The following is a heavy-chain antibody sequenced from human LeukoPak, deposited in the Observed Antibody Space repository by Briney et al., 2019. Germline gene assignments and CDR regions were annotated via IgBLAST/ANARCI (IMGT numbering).Heavy chain of an antibody. Sequence: SETLSLTCAVYGGSFSGYYWSWIRQPPGKGLEWIGEINHSGSTNYNPSLKSRVTISVDTSKNQFSLKLSSVTAADTAVYYCARGLGVRAAYWGQGTLVTVSS. CDR1: GGSFSGYY. CDR2: INHSGST. J-gene: IGHJ4*02. CDR3: ARGLGVRAAY. V-gene: IGHV4-34*01. D-gene: IGHD3-10*01.